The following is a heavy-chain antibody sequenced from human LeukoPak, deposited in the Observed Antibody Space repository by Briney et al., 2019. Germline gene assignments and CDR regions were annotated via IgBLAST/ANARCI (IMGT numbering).Heavy chain of an antibody. D-gene: IGHD6-13*01. Sequence: GGSLRLSCAASGFTFSSYWMSWVRQAPGKGLEWVANIKQDGSEKYYVDSVKGRFTISRDNAKNSLYLQMNSLRAGDTAVYYCARDSSSSWYYYYGMDVWGQGTTVTVSS. CDR2: IKQDGSEK. CDR3: ARDSSSSWYYYYGMDV. V-gene: IGHV3-7*01. CDR1: GFTFSSYW. J-gene: IGHJ6*02.